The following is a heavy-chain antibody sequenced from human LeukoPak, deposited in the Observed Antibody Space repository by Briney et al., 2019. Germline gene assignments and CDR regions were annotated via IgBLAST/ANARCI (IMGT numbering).Heavy chain of an antibody. V-gene: IGHV1-69*13. CDR1: GGTFSSYA. J-gene: IGHJ4*02. D-gene: IGHD1-26*01. CDR3: ARAYSGSYYSGYYFDY. CDR2: IIPIFGTA. Sequence: GASVKVSCKASGGTFSSYAISWVRQAPGQGLEWMGGIIPIFGTANYAQKFQGRVTITADESTSTAYMELSNLRSEDTAVYYCARAYSGSYYSGYYFDYWGQGTLVTVSS.